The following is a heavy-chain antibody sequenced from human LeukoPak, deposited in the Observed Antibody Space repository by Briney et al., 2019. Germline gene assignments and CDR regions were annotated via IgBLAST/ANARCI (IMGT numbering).Heavy chain of an antibody. D-gene: IGHD1-26*01. V-gene: IGHV1-18*04. Sequence: ASVKVSCRASGYTFSSYGISWVRQAPGLGLEWMGWISTYNGNTNYAQNLQGRVTMTTDTSTSTAYMELRSLRSDDTAVYYCVRDFTGGNYFNDYWGQGTLVTVSS. J-gene: IGHJ4*02. CDR2: ISTYNGNT. CDR1: GYTFSSYG. CDR3: VRDFTGGNYFNDY.